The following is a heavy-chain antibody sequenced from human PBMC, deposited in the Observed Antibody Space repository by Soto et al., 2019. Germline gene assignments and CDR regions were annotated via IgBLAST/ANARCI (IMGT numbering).Heavy chain of an antibody. CDR3: AKCGDSRAPYYYYGMDV. V-gene: IGHV3-30*18. D-gene: IGHD3-22*01. CDR1: GVTFSSYG. J-gene: IGHJ6*02. CDR2: ISYDGSNK. Sequence: PGGSLRLSCAASGVTFSSYGMRWVRRAPGKGLEWVAVISYDGSNKYYADSVKGRFTISRDNSKNTLYLQMNSLRAEDTAVYYCAKCGDSRAPYYYYGMDVWGQGTTVTVSS.